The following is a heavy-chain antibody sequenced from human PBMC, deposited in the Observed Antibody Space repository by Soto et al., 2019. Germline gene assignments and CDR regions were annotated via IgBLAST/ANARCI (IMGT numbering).Heavy chain of an antibody. V-gene: IGHV1-2*02. CDR3: AKGGAIVASGTRVYLYNAMDV. Sequence: ASVRVSCKASGYTFTGYYVHWVRQAPGQGLEWMGWINPNSGDTYLAQRFQGRVTMNRDTSIGTAYMELRGLTSDDTAEYYCAKGGAIVASGTRVYLYNAMDVWGQGTTVTVSS. CDR1: GYTFTGYY. J-gene: IGHJ6*02. D-gene: IGHD5-12*01. CDR2: INPNSGDT.